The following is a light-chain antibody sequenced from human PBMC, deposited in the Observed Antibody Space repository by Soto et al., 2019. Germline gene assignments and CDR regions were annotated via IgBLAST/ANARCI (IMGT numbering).Light chain of an antibody. CDR3: QQYNNWPLT. CDR1: QSVSDN. Sequence: EIVMTQSPATLSVSPGERATLSCRASQSVSDNLAWYQLKPGQAPRLLIYGASTRATGIPARFSGSGSGTSFTLTISSLQSEGFAVYYCQQYNNWPLTFGGGTKVDI. J-gene: IGKJ4*01. V-gene: IGKV3D-15*01. CDR2: GAS.